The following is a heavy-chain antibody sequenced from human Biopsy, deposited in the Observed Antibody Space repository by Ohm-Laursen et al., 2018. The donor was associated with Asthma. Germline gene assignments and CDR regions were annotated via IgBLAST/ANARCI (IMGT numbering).Heavy chain of an antibody. D-gene: IGHD3-10*01. Sequence: ASVKVSCKTSGYTFNSAGITWGRQAPGQGLEWMGWICVYIGNTKVAQKLQDRVTMITDTSTSTAYMELRSLRSDDTAVYFCARAVDYSHYYGIDVWGQGTTVTVS. V-gene: IGHV1-18*01. CDR3: ARAVDYSHYYGIDV. J-gene: IGHJ6*02. CDR2: ICVYIGNT. CDR1: GYTFNSAG.